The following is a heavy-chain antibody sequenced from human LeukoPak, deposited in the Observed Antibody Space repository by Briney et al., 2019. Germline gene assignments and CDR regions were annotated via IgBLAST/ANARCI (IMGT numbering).Heavy chain of an antibody. CDR3: ARAPDY. CDR2: IRSSSNTI. CDR1: GFTFSSYS. Sequence: GRSLRLSCAASGFTFSSYSMNWVRQAPGKGLEWVSYIRSSSNTIYYAASVKGRFTISRDNAKNSLYLQMNSLRDEDTAVYYCARAPDYWGQGTQVTVSS. J-gene: IGHJ4*02. V-gene: IGHV3-48*02.